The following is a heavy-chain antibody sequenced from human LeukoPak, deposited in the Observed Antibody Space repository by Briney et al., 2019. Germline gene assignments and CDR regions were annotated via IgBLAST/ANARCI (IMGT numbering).Heavy chain of an antibody. Sequence: GGSLRRSCAASGFPFSSYAMHWVRQAPGKGLEYVSDIRSNGGSKSYKNSVKGRFTISRDNSKNTLYLQMGSLRAEDMAVYYCARSSIVVVSILDYWGQGTLVTVSS. V-gene: IGHV3-64*01. D-gene: IGHD2-2*01. CDR2: IRSNGGSK. CDR1: GFPFSSYA. CDR3: ARSSIVVVSILDY. J-gene: IGHJ4*02.